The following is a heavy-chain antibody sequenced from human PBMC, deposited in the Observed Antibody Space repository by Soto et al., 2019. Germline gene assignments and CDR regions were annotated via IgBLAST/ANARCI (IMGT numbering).Heavy chain of an antibody. CDR1: GFTFGDYT. D-gene: IGHD6-6*01. Sequence: GVSLRLSCAASGFTFGDYTMHWFRQAPGKGLEWVSLISWDGGSTYYADSVKGRFTISRDNSKNSLYLQMNSLRTEDTALYYCAKDGIAARQVAHYYDMDVWGHGTTVTVSS. CDR3: AKDGIAARQVAHYYDMDV. V-gene: IGHV3-43*01. J-gene: IGHJ6*02. CDR2: ISWDGGST.